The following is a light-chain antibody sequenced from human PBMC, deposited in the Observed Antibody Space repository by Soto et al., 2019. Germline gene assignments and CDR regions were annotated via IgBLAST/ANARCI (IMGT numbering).Light chain of an antibody. CDR3: SSHTSSSPYV. CDR1: SSDVGGYNY. CDR2: EVT. V-gene: IGLV2-14*01. Sequence: QSVLTQPASVSGSPGQSIASSCTGTSSDVGGYNYVSWYQQHPGKAPKLMIYEVTNRPSGVSNRFSGSKSGNTASLTISGLQAEDEADYYCSSHTSSSPYVFGTGTKVTVL. J-gene: IGLJ1*01.